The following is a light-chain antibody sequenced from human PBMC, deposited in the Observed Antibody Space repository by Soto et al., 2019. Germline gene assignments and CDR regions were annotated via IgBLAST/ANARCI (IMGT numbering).Light chain of an antibody. V-gene: IGKV1-39*01. Sequence: DIQMTQSPSSLSASVGDRVTITCRASQYISSYLNWYQQKPGKAPKVLIYAASTLQSGVPSRFSGSGSGTDFTLTISNLQPEDFATYYCQHYRRNTWSFGPGTKVDI. CDR3: QHYRRNTWS. CDR2: AAS. CDR1: QYISSY. J-gene: IGKJ1*01.